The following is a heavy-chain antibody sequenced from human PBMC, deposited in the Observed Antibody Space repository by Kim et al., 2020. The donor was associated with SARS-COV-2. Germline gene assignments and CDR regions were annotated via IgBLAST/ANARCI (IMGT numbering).Heavy chain of an antibody. D-gene: IGHD6-6*01. CDR3: ARGSSSGDYFDY. J-gene: IGHJ4*02. Sequence: TSYADSVKGRFTFSRDNSKNTLYLQMNSLRAEDTAVYYCARGSSSGDYFDYWGQGTLFTVSS. V-gene: IGHV3-53*01. CDR2: T.